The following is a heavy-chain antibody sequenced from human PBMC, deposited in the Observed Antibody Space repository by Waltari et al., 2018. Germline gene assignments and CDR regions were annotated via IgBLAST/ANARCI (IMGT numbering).Heavy chain of an antibody. Sequence: QVQLQESGPGLVKPAGTLSVTCAVSGDSMSASDWWSWVRQSPGKGLEWIGQVRGSGRSNYNPSLETRVSVSIDTSKKQFSLRMTSATAADTAVYYCARDRGRGLFLDSWGQGTLVTVSP. CDR3: ARDRGRGLFLDS. V-gene: IGHV4-4*02. J-gene: IGHJ4*02. CDR2: VRGSGRS. D-gene: IGHD1-1*01. CDR1: GDSMSASDW.